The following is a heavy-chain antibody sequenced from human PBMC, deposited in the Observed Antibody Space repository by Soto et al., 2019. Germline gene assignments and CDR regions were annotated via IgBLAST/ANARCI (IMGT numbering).Heavy chain of an antibody. Sequence: GASVKVSCKASGGTFSSYAISWVRQAPGQGLEWMGGIIPIFGTANYAQKFQGRVTVTADESTSTAYMELSSLRSEDTAVYYCARSTRGGLYYYYYGMDVWGQGTTVTVYS. CDR1: GGTFSSYA. D-gene: IGHD2-8*02. CDR3: ARSTRGGLYYYYYGMDV. V-gene: IGHV1-69*13. CDR2: IIPIFGTA. J-gene: IGHJ6*02.